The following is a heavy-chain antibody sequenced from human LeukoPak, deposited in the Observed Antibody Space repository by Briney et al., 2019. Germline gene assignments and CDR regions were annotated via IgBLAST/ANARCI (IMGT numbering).Heavy chain of an antibody. V-gene: IGHV5-51*01. CDR1: EYSFVSYW. CDR3: ARLWEPYEAELQAPGFDY. CDR2: IYLGDSDT. D-gene: IGHD1-26*01. Sequence: GESLKISCKGFEYSFVSYWMGWVGQMPGKGLEGMGIIYLGDSDTKYSPSFQGQVTISVDKSISTAYLQWSSLRASDTAMYYCARLWEPYEAELQAPGFDYWGQGTLVTVSS. J-gene: IGHJ4*02.